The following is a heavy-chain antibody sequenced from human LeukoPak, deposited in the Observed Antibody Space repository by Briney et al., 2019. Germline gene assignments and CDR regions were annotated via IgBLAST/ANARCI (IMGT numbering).Heavy chain of an antibody. CDR1: GFTFSMYW. CDR2: IASDGSST. V-gene: IGHV3-74*01. CDR3: ARDSGSSEYYFDY. Sequence: GGSLRLSCAASGFTFSMYWMHWVRQVPGKGLVWGSYIASDGSSTSFADSVKGRFTISRDNAKNTLYLQMNSLRAEDTAVYYCARDSGSSEYYFDYWGQGTLVTVSS. D-gene: IGHD1-26*01. J-gene: IGHJ4*02.